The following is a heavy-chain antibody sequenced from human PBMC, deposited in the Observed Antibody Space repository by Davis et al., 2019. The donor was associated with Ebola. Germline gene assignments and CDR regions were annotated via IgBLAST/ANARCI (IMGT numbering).Heavy chain of an antibody. Sequence: MPSETLSLTCTVSGGSISSYYWSWIRQPPGKGLEWIGYIYYSGSTNYNPSLKSRVTISVDTSKNQFSLKLSSVTAADTAVYYCARDLVYYDSSGYYRSRDDFEIWGQGTMVTVSS. CDR3: ARDLVYYDSSGYYRSRDDFEI. CDR1: GGSISSYY. J-gene: IGHJ3*02. CDR2: IYYSGST. V-gene: IGHV4-59*01. D-gene: IGHD3-22*01.